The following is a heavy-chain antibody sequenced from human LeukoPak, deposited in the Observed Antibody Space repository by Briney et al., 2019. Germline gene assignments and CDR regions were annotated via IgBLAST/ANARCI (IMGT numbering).Heavy chain of an antibody. CDR1: GYTFSDYY. V-gene: IGHV1-2*02. D-gene: IGHD5-18*01. J-gene: IGHJ4*02. Sequence: KPGASVKVSCKASGYTFSDYYMHWVRQAPGQGLEWMGWINPNNDDTNYAQKFQGRVTMTRDTSISTAYMELSSLTSDDTAVYYCARRGSGYGYDYWGQGTLVTVSS. CDR2: INPNNDDT. CDR3: ARRGSGYGYDY.